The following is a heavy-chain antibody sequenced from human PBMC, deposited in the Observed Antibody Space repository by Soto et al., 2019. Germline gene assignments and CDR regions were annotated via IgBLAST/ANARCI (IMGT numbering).Heavy chain of an antibody. Sequence: QVQLVQSGAEVKKPGASVKVSCKASGYTFRTYGINWVRQAPGQGLEWMGWISAYNGNTNYAQKFQDRVTMTTDTTPSTAYMELRSLRSDDTAVYYCARDTIAVRPGWFDPWGQGTLVTVSS. J-gene: IGHJ5*02. V-gene: IGHV1-18*01. CDR1: GYTFRTYG. D-gene: IGHD6-6*01. CDR2: ISAYNGNT. CDR3: ARDTIAVRPGWFDP.